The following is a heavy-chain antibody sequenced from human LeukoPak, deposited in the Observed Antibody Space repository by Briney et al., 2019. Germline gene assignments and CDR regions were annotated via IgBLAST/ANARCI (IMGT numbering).Heavy chain of an antibody. CDR2: INHSGST. J-gene: IGHJ4*02. CDR3: AREGGGPMIVVVRSWFDY. Sequence: SETLSLTCTVYGGSFSGYYWSWIRQPPGKGLEWIGEINHSGSTNYNPSLKSRVTISVDTSKNQFSLKLSSVTAADTAVYYCAREGGGPMIVVVRSWFDYWGQGTLVTVSS. V-gene: IGHV4-34*01. CDR1: GGSFSGYY. D-gene: IGHD3-22*01.